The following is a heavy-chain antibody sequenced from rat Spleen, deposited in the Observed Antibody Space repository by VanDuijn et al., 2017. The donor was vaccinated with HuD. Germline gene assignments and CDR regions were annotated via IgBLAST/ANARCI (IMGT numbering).Heavy chain of an antibody. V-gene: IGHV5-17*01. CDR1: GFTFSDYA. CDR2: ISYDGSST. D-gene: IGHD1-2*01. CDR3: TREEQRTSNYYYSSDIYVGWYFDF. J-gene: IGHJ1*01. Sequence: EVQLVESGGGLVQPGRSLKFSCAASGFTFSDYAMAWVCQAPTKGLEWVATISYDGSSTYYRDSVKGRFTISRDNAKSTLYLQMNSLRSEDTATYYCTREEQRTSNYYYSSDIYVGWYFDFWGPGTMVTVSS.